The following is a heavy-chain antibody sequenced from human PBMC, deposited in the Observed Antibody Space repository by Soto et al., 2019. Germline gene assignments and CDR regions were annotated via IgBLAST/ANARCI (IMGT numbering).Heavy chain of an antibody. CDR1: GFTFSSYW. D-gene: IGHD6-13*01. J-gene: IGHJ4*02. Sequence: EVQLVESGGGLVQPGGSLRLSCAASGFTFSSYWMHWVRQAPGKGLGWVPRINRDGSSINYADSARGRVTSSKDNAKNTLYLEVNGLRAEDTAVYYCAREIATTGEYYFDYWGQGILVTVSS. V-gene: IGHV3-74*01. CDR2: INRDGSSI. CDR3: AREIATTGEYYFDY.